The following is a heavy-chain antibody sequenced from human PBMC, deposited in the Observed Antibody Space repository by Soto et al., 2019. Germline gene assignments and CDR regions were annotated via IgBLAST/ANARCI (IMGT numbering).Heavy chain of an antibody. CDR2: IWCDGSNK. J-gene: IGHJ5*02. Sequence: GGSLRLSCAASGFTFSSYGMHGVRQAPGKGLEWVAVIWCDGSNKYYADSVKGRFTISRDNSKNTLYLQMNSLRAEDTAVYYCARSSGSGGSGGDWFDPWGQGTLVTVSS. V-gene: IGHV3-33*01. CDR1: GFTFSSYG. CDR3: ARSSGSGGSGGDWFDP. D-gene: IGHD2-15*01.